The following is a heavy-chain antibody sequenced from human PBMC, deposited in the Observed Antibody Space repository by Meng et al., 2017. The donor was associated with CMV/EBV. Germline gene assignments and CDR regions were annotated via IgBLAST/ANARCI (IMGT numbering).Heavy chain of an antibody. CDR2: ISSSSSYI. D-gene: IGHD6-6*01. J-gene: IGHJ6*02. CDR3: ARGAAQLDYYYYYGMDV. CDR1: GFTFSSYS. Sequence: GGSLRLSCAASGFTFSSYSMNWVRQAPGKGLEWVSSISSSSSYIYSADSVKGRFTISRDNAKNSLYLQMNSLRAEDTAVYYCARGAAQLDYYYYYGMDVWGQGTTVTVSS. V-gene: IGHV3-21*01.